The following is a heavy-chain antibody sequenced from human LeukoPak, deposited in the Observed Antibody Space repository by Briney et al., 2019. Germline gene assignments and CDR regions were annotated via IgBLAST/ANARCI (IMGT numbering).Heavy chain of an antibody. Sequence: GGSLRLSCAVSGITLSNYGMSWVRQAPGKGLEWVSAISGSGGSTYYADSVKGRFTISRDNSKNTLYLQMNSLRAEDTAVYYCAKRRYNWNCFDYWGQGTLVTVSS. D-gene: IGHD1-7*01. J-gene: IGHJ4*02. V-gene: IGHV3-23*01. CDR3: AKRRYNWNCFDY. CDR1: GITLSNYG. CDR2: ISGSGGST.